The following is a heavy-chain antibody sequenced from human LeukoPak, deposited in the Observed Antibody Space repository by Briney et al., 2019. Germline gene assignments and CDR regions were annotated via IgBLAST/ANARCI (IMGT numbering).Heavy chain of an antibody. V-gene: IGHV5-51*01. CDR2: IYPGDSDT. J-gene: IGHJ6*02. CDR1: GYSFATYW. D-gene: IGHD3-10*01. Sequence: GESLKISCKGSGYSFATYWIGWVRQMPGKGLELMGIIYPGDSDTRYSPSFQGQITISADKSTSTAYLQWSSLKVSDTATYYCARSFPGNMLRGYGMDVWGQGTTVTVSS. CDR3: ARSFPGNMLRGYGMDV.